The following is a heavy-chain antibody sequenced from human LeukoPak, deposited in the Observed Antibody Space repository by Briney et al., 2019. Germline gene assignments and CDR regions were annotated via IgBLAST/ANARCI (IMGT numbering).Heavy chain of an antibody. J-gene: IGHJ6*02. CDR1: GGSISSGGYY. V-gene: IGHV4-31*03. D-gene: IGHD3-22*01. CDR2: IYYSGST. Sequence: PSQTLSLTCTVSGGSISSGGYYWSWIRQHPGKGLEWIGYIYYSGSTYYNPSLKSRVTISVDTSKNQFSLKLSSVTAADTAVYYCARDRFDYYDSSGHYFRYYYGMDVWGQGTTVTVSS. CDR3: ARDRFDYYDSSGHYFRYYYGMDV.